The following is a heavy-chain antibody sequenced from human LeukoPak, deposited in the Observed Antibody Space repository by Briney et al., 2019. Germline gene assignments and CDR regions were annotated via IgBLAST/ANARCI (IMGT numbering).Heavy chain of an antibody. D-gene: IGHD5-24*01. CDR1: GFTFSSYN. V-gene: IGHV3-21*01. Sequence: PGGSLRLSCAASGFTFSSYNMNWVRRAPGKGLEWVSSISTGSSYIDYADSVKGRFTISRDNAKKSLYLQMNSLRAEDTAVYYCARDGYKPFDYWGQGTLVTVSS. J-gene: IGHJ4*02. CDR2: ISTGSSYI. CDR3: ARDGYKPFDY.